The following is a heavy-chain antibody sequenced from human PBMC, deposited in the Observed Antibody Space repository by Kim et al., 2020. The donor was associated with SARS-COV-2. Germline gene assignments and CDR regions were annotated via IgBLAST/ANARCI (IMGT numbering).Heavy chain of an antibody. CDR2: IKSKTDGGTT. CDR3: TTDKQIWGVRELDAFDI. CDR1: GFTFKNAW. D-gene: IGHD3-10*01. Sequence: GGSLRLSCVASGFTFKNAWMSWVRQAPGKGLEWVGRIKSKTDGGTTDYAAPVKGRFTISRDDSKNTLSLQMNSLKTEDTAVYYCTTDKQIWGVRELDAFDIWGQGTMVTVSS. V-gene: IGHV3-15*01. J-gene: IGHJ3*02.